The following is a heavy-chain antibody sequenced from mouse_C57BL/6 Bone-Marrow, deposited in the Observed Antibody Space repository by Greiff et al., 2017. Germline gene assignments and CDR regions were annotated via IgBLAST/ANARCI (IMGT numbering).Heavy chain of an antibody. J-gene: IGHJ1*03. CDR3: ARLGRDWYFDV. V-gene: IGHV1-39*01. D-gene: IGHD4-1*01. CDR1: GYSFTDYN. Sequence: VQLQQSGPELVKPGASVQISCKASGYSFTDYNMNWVKQSNGKSLEWIGDIDPTSGTTSYNQKFTGKATLTVDQSSSTAYMQLNSLTSEDSAVYYCARLGRDWYFDVWGTGTTVTVSA. CDR2: IDPTSGTT.